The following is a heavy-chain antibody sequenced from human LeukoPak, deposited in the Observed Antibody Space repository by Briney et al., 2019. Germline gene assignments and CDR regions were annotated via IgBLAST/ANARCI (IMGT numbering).Heavy chain of an antibody. CDR2: ISGSGGST. V-gene: IGHV3-23*01. CDR1: GFTFSSYG. Sequence: GGSLRLSCAASGFTFSSYGMSWVRQPPGEGPEWVSFISGSGGSTYYADSVKGRFTISRDNSKNTLYLQMNSLRAEDTAVYYCARDYGGSSPFDYWGQGTLVTVSS. CDR3: ARDYGGSSPFDY. J-gene: IGHJ4*02. D-gene: IGHD4-23*01.